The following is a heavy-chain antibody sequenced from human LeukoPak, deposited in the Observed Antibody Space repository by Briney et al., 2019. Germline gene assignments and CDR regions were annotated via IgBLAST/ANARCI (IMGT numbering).Heavy chain of an antibody. CDR3: ARDYYCDSSGYGVVGAFDI. D-gene: IGHD3-22*01. CDR2: IYSGGST. Sequence: GGSLRLSCAASGFTVSSNYMSWVRQAPGKGLEWVSVIYSGGSTYYADSVKGRFTISRDNSKNTLYLQMNSLRAEDTAVYYCARDYYCDSSGYGVVGAFDIWGQGTMVTVSS. V-gene: IGHV3-53*01. J-gene: IGHJ3*02. CDR1: GFTVSSNY.